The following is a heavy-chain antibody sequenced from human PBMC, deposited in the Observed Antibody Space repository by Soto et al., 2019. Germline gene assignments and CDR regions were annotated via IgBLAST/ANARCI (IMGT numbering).Heavy chain of an antibody. CDR2: ISWNSGSI. J-gene: IGHJ4*02. D-gene: IGHD1-26*01. CDR1: GFTFDDYA. Sequence: DVQLVESGGGLVQPGRSLRLSCAASGFTFDDYAMHWVRQAPGKGLEWVSGISWNSGSIDYADSVKGRFTISRDNAKNSLYLQMNSLRAEDTALYYCAKGSSGFDYWGQGTLVTVSS. V-gene: IGHV3-9*01. CDR3: AKGSSGFDY.